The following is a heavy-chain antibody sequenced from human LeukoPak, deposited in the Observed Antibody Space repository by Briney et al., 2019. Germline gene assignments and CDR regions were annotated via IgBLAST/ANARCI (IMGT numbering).Heavy chain of an antibody. Sequence: ASVKVSCKASGYSFAGYYIYWVRQAPGQGLEWMGWINPNSGGTHYVPKFQGRVTMTRDTSISTAYLELNSLRSDDTAVYYCARDRGSSFKWFDPWGQGTLVTVSS. D-gene: IGHD3-10*01. J-gene: IGHJ5*02. CDR1: GYSFAGYY. CDR3: ARDRGSSFKWFDP. V-gene: IGHV1-2*02. CDR2: INPNSGGT.